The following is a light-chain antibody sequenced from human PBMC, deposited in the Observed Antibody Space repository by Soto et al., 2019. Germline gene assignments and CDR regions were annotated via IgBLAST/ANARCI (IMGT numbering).Light chain of an antibody. CDR1: QNVNNY. V-gene: IGKV3-15*01. CDR2: GAS. J-gene: IGKJ1*01. CDR3: QQYNRWPRT. Sequence: EIVMTQSPATLSVSPGERATLSCRASQNVNNYLAWYQQKPGQAPRLLIYGASTRATGIPARFRGSGSGTEFTLTISSLQSKDFAVYFCQQYNRWPRTFGQGTKVEIK.